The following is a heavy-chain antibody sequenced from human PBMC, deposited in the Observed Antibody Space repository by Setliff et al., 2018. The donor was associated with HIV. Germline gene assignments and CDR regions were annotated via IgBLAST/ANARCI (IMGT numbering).Heavy chain of an antibody. CDR3: AKGASFSGSYFDY. D-gene: IGHD5-12*01. CDR2: IYSDGST. J-gene: IGHJ4*02. V-gene: IGHV3-53*01. CDR1: GFTFSSYE. Sequence: GGSLRLSCAASGFTFSSYEMNWVRQAPGKGLEWVSTIYSDGSTYHADSVNGRFTLSRDSSKNTLSLQMNSLRVEDTAVYYCAKGASFSGSYFDYWGQGTLVTVSS.